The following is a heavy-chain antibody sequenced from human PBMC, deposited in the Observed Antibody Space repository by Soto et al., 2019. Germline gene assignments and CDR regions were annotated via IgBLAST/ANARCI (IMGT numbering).Heavy chain of an antibody. CDR3: TTDTSFQGATGAFDI. J-gene: IGHJ3*02. CDR2: IKSKTDGGTT. CDR1: GFTFSNAW. Sequence: GGSLRLSCAASGFTFSNAWMNWVRQAPGKGLKRIGRIKSKTDGGTTDYAAPVKGRFTISRDDSKNTLYLQMNSLKTEDTSVYYFTTDTSFQGATGAFDIWGQGTMVTVSS. D-gene: IGHD1-26*01. V-gene: IGHV3-15*07.